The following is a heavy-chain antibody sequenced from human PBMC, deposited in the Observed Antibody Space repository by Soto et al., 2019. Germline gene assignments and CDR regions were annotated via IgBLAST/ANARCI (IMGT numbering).Heavy chain of an antibody. CDR3: ARDFKESQYYYYCMDV. CDR1: GFTFSSYS. Sequence: EVQLVESGGGLVKPGGSLRLSCVVSGFTFSSYSMNWVRQAPGKGLEWVSSISSGGEYTYYADSVQGRFTISRDNAKNSVYLQMNSLTAEDTALYYCARDFKESQYYYYCMDVWGKGTTVTVSS. V-gene: IGHV3-21*06. CDR2: ISSGGEYT. D-gene: IGHD3-10*01. J-gene: IGHJ6*03.